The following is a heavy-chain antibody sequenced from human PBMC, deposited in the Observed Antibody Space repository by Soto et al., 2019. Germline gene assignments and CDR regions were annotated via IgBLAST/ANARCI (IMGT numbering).Heavy chain of an antibody. Sequence: AGGSLRLSCAVSGFTFSNHAMSWVRQAPGKGLECVSSITGSGDSTYYADSVKGRFTISRDKSKSTLYLQMNSLRAEDTAVYYCAKDLQFSGWLSAQTFDYWGQGTQVTVSS. D-gene: IGHD6-19*01. CDR1: GFTFSNHA. CDR3: AKDLQFSGWLSAQTFDY. CDR2: ITGSGDST. J-gene: IGHJ4*02. V-gene: IGHV3-23*01.